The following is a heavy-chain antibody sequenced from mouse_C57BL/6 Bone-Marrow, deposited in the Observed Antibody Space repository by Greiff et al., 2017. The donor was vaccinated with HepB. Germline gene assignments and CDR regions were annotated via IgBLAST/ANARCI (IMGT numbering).Heavy chain of an antibody. Sequence: VHVKQSGAELVRPGASVKLSCTASGFNIKDDYMHWVKQRPEQGLEWIGWIDPENGDTEYASKVQGKATITADTSSNTAYLQLSSLTSEDTAVYYCTTGWAWFAYWGQGTLVTVSA. CDR1: GFNIKDDY. J-gene: IGHJ3*01. CDR2: IDPENGDT. V-gene: IGHV14-4*01. CDR3: TTGWAWFAY. D-gene: IGHD3-3*01.